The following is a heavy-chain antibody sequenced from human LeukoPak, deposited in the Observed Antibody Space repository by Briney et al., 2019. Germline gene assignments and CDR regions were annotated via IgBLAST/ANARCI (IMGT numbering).Heavy chain of an antibody. V-gene: IGHV4-59*01. CDR3: ARTAVGGTVTG. CDR2: IYSSGST. D-gene: IGHD4-17*01. Sequence: SETLSLTCTVSGGSIFGYYWSWIRQPPGKGLEWIGYIYSSGSTNYNPSLKSRVTISIDTSKNQFSLKLSSVTAADTAMYYCARTAVGGTVTGWGQGTLVTVSS. CDR1: GGSIFGYY. J-gene: IGHJ4*02.